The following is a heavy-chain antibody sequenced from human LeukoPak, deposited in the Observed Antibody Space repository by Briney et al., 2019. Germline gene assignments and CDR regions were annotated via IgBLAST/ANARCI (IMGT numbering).Heavy chain of an antibody. CDR2: INHSGYT. J-gene: IGHJ4*02. D-gene: IGHD5-18*01. CDR3: ARALRYSYGYIY. Sequence: PGGSLRLSCAASGFTFSSYSMNWVRQPPGKGLEWIGEINHSGYTNYNPSLKSRVTISVDTSKNHFSLKLGSVTAADTAVYYCARALRYSYGYIYWGQGTLVTVSS. CDR1: GFTFSSYS. V-gene: IGHV4-34*01.